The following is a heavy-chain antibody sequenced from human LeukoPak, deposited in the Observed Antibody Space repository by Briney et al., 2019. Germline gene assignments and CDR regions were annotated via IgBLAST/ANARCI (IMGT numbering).Heavy chain of an antibody. V-gene: IGHV3-74*01. CDR1: GNYW. CDR3: VSFYETY. CDR2: INSDGSWT. Sequence: GGSLRLSCAASGNYWMHWVRQVPGKGLVWVSHINSDGSWTSYADSVKGRSTISKDNAKNTVYLQMNSLRAEDTAVYYCVSFYETYWGRGTLVAVSS. D-gene: IGHD2/OR15-2a*01. J-gene: IGHJ4*02.